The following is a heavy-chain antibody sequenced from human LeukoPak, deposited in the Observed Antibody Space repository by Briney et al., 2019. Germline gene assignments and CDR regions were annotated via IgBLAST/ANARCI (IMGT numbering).Heavy chain of an antibody. Sequence: PSETLSLTCTVSGGSISSYYWSWIRQPPGKGLEWIGYIYYSGSTNYNPSLKSRVTISVDTSKNQFSLKLSSVTAAGTAVYYCARGGTIWITDYYYYYMDVWGKGTTVTVSS. CDR3: ARGGTIWITDYYYYYMDV. CDR1: GGSISSYY. D-gene: IGHD3-3*01. CDR2: IYYSGST. V-gene: IGHV4-59*12. J-gene: IGHJ6*03.